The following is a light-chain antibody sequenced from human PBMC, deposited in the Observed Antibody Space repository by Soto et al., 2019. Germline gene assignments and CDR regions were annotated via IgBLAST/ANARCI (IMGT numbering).Light chain of an antibody. V-gene: IGLV1-40*01. J-gene: IGLJ2*01. Sequence: QAVVTQPPSVSGAPGQRVTISCTGSSSNFGAHYDVHWYQHLPGTAPKLLIFGNSNRPSGVPDRFSGSKSGTSASLAITGLQAEDEADYYCQSYDSSLSVVFGGGTKLTVL. CDR3: QSYDSSLSVV. CDR2: GNS. CDR1: SSNFGAHYD.